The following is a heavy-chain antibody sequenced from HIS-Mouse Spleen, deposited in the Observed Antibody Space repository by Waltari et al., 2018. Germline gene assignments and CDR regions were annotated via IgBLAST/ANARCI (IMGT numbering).Heavy chain of an antibody. CDR3: AREIPYSSSWYDWYFDL. D-gene: IGHD6-13*01. J-gene: IGHJ2*01. CDR1: GGSISSSSYY. V-gene: IGHV4-39*07. CDR2: IYYSGST. Sequence: QLQLHESGPGLVKPSETLSLTCTVSGGSISSSSYYWGWIRQPPGKGLAWIGSIYYSGSTYYNPSLKSRVTISVDTSKNQFSLKLSSVTAADTAVYYCAREIPYSSSWYDWYFDLWGRGTLVTVSS.